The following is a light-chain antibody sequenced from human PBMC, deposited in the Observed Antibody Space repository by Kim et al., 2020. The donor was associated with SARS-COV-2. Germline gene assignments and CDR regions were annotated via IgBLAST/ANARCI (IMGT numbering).Light chain of an antibody. Sequence: SSELTQDPAVSVALGQTVRITCQGDSLRIYYARWYQQKPGQAPVLVIYGKNNRPSGIPDRFSGSSSGNTASLTITGAHADDESDYYCKSRDSSGNVVFGGGTKLTVL. CDR1: SLRIYY. J-gene: IGLJ2*01. V-gene: IGLV3-19*01. CDR2: GKN. CDR3: KSRDSSGNVV.